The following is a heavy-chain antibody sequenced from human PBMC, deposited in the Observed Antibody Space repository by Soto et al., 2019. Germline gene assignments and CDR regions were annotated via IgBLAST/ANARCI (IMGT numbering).Heavy chain of an antibody. CDR3: ARDPMGRYYGSGSNYFDY. D-gene: IGHD3-10*01. V-gene: IGHV3-30-3*01. Sequence: QVQRVESGVGVVQPGRSLRLSCAASGFTFSSYAMHWVRQAPGKGLEWVAVISYDGSNKYYADSVKCRFTISRDNSKKTLYLQMNSLRGEDTAVYYCARDPMGRYYGSGSNYFDYWGQGTLVTVSS. CDR2: ISYDGSNK. CDR1: GFTFSSYA. J-gene: IGHJ4*02.